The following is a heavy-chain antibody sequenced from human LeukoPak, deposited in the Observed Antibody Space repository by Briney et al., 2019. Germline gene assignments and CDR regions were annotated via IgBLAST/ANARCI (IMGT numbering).Heavy chain of an antibody. V-gene: IGHV4-34*01. CDR2: INYSGST. Sequence: PSETLSLTCAVYGGSFSGYYWSWIRQPPGKGLEWIGEINYSGSTNYNPSLKSRGTISVDTSKTQFSLKLRSVTAADTAVYYCARGTWGGFTMGRGAHNWFDPWGQGTLVTVSS. CDR3: ARGTWGGFTMGRGAHNWFDP. J-gene: IGHJ5*02. D-gene: IGHD3-10*01. CDR1: GGSFSGYY.